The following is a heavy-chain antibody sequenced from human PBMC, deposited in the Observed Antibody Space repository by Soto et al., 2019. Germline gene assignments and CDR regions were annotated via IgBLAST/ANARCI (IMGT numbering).Heavy chain of an antibody. CDR2: MYNSGST. D-gene: IGHD3-10*01. J-gene: IGHJ4*02. Sequence: ASETLSLTCTVSGGSISSYYWTWIRQPPGKGLEWIGFMYNSGSTHYNPSLKSRVTISLDTSKNQFSLNLRSVTAADTAVYYCASMGYHYGSGSYPLDYWGQGTLVPVSS. V-gene: IGHV4-59*08. CDR1: GGSISSYY. CDR3: ASMGYHYGSGSYPLDY.